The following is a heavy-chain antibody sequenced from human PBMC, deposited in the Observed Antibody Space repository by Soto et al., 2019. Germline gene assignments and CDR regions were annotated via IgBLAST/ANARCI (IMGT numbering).Heavy chain of an antibody. J-gene: IGHJ4*02. CDR1: GGSISSSSYY. Sequence: SETLSLTCTVSGGSISSSSYYWGWIRQPPGKGLEWIGNIYYSGSTYYNPSLKSRVTISVDTSKNQFSLKLSSVTAADTAVYYCMLGSGWKDFDFWGQGTLVTVSS. CDR3: MLGSGWKDFDF. D-gene: IGHD3-22*01. V-gene: IGHV4-39*01. CDR2: IYYSGST.